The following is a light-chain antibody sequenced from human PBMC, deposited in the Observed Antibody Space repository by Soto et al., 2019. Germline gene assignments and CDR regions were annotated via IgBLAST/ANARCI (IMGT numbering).Light chain of an antibody. CDR3: QQRYIWPIT. Sequence: EIVLTQSPSTLSLSPGERATLSCGASQSVSSYLAWYQQKPGQAPRLLIYDASNRATAIPARFTGSGSGTDFTLTISSLEPEDFAVYYCQQRYIWPITFGQGTRLEIK. CDR2: DAS. V-gene: IGKV3-11*01. J-gene: IGKJ5*01. CDR1: QSVSSY.